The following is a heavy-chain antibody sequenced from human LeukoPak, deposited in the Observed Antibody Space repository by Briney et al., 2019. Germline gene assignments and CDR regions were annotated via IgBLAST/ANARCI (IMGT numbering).Heavy chain of an antibody. CDR2: ISSSSSTI. Sequence: GGSLRLSCAASGFTFSSYSMNWVRQAPGKGREWVSYISSSSSTIYYVDSVKGRFTISRHNAKNSLYLQMNSLRAEDTAVYYCARSWGRGSGWSFDYWGQGTLVTVSS. D-gene: IGHD6-19*01. CDR1: GFTFSSYS. CDR3: ARSWGRGSGWSFDY. V-gene: IGHV3-48*01. J-gene: IGHJ4*02.